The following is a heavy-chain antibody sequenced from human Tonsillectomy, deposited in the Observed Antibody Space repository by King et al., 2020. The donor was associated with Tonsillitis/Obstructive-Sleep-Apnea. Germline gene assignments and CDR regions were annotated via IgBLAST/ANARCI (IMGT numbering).Heavy chain of an antibody. J-gene: IGHJ4*02. Sequence: VQLVESGGGLVQSGGSLRLSCAASGFTVSTNYMSWVRQAPGKGLEWVSVIYSGDTTYYADSVKGRFTISRDNSNNTLYLQMNSLRAEDTAVYYCARDAGNFLDYWGQGTLVTVSS. V-gene: IGHV3-66*01. D-gene: IGHD4-23*01. CDR2: IYSGDTT. CDR1: GFTVSTNY. CDR3: ARDAGNFLDY.